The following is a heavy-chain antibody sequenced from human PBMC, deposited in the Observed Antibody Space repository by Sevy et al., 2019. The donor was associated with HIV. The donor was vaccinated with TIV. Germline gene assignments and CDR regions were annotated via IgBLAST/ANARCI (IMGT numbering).Heavy chain of an antibody. CDR2: ISYDGSNK. CDR3: AKEDASSGYYFDY. CDR1: GFTFSSYG. V-gene: IGHV3-30*18. D-gene: IGHD3-22*01. Sequence: GGSLRLSCAASGFTFSSYGMHWVRQAPGKGLEWVAVISYDGSNKYYADSVKGRFTISRDNSKNTLYLQMNSLRAEDRAVYYCAKEDASSGYYFDYWGQGTLVTVSS. J-gene: IGHJ4*02.